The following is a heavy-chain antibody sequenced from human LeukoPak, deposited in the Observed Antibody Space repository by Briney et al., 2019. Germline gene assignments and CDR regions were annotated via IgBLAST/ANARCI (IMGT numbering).Heavy chain of an antibody. D-gene: IGHD4-17*01. Sequence: SETLSLTCAVYGGSFSGYYWSWIRQPPGKGLEWIASIYHSGSTYYNPSLKSRVTISVDTSKNQFSLKLSSVTAADTAVYYCARLSWDYGDYLDYWGQGTLVTVSS. J-gene: IGHJ4*02. CDR3: ARLSWDYGDYLDY. V-gene: IGHV4-34*01. CDR1: GGSFSGYY. CDR2: IYHSGST.